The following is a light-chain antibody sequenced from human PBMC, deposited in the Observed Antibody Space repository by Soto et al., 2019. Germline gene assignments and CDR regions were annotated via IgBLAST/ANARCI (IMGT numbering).Light chain of an antibody. CDR3: QQSGSSPPVT. J-gene: IGKJ1*01. Sequence: ERVLTQSPGTLSLSPGGRATLSCSASQSVSCSYLAWYQKKPAQAPQLLLYGGSSRATGIPDRFSGSGSGTDFTLTISRLETEDFAVYYCQQSGSSPPVTFGQGTKVDIK. V-gene: IGKV3-20*01. CDR1: QSVSCSY. CDR2: GGS.